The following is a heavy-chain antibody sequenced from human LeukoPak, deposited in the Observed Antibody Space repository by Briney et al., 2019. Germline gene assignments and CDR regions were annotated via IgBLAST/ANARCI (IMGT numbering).Heavy chain of an antibody. V-gene: IGHV3-48*03. J-gene: IGHJ3*02. D-gene: IGHD4-17*01. CDR3: ARDYSYDYGDPHDAFDI. CDR2: ISSSGSTI. Sequence: AGGSLRLSCAASGFTFSSYEMNWVRQAPGKGLEWVSYISSSGSTIYYADSVKGRFTISRENAKNSLYLQMNSLRAEDTAVYYCARDYSYDYGDPHDAFDIWGQGTMVTVSS. CDR1: GFTFSSYE.